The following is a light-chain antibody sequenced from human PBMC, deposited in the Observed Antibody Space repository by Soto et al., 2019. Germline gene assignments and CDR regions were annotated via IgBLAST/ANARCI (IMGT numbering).Light chain of an antibody. CDR1: QSVSSSY. CDR3: QQYGSSPPWT. J-gene: IGKJ1*01. Sequence: EIVLTQSPGTLSLSPGERATLSCRASQSVSSSYLAWYQQKPGQAPRLLIYGASSRATGIPDRFSGSGSGTDFTLTISGLEPEGFAVYYWQQYGSSPPWTCGQGAEVEI. V-gene: IGKV3-20*01. CDR2: GAS.